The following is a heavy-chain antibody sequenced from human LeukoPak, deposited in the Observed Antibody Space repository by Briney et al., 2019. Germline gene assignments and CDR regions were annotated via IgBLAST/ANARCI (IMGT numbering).Heavy chain of an antibody. V-gene: IGHV1-69*13. CDR2: IIPIFGTA. Sequence: ASVKVSCKASGGTFSSYAISWVRQAPGQGLEWMGGIIPIFGTANYAQKFQGRVTTTADESTSTAYMELSSLRSEDTAVYYCARARGDYGDYGFVLDIWGQGTMVTVSS. J-gene: IGHJ3*02. CDR1: GGTFSSYA. CDR3: ARARGDYGDYGFVLDI. D-gene: IGHD4-17*01.